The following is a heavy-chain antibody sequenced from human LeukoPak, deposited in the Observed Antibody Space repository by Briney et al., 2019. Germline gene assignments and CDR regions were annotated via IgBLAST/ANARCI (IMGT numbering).Heavy chain of an antibody. V-gene: IGHV1-2*02. CDR1: GYTFTGYY. CDR3: ARSVGLAGYYFDC. Sequence: ASVKVSCKASGYTFTGYYMHWVRQAPGQGLEWMGWINPNSGGTNYAQKFQGRVTMTRDTSISTAYMELSRLRSDDTAVYYCARSVGLAGYYFDCWGQGTLVTVSS. CDR2: INPNSGGT. J-gene: IGHJ4*02. D-gene: IGHD6-19*01.